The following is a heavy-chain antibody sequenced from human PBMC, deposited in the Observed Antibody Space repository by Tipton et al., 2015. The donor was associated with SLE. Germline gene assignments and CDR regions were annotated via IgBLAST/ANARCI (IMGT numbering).Heavy chain of an antibody. CDR3: ARVALGGFDY. CDR2: ISSSGSTI. CDR1: GFTFSSYE. D-gene: IGHD3-16*01. Sequence: GSLRLSCAASGFTFSSYEMNWVRQAPGKGLEWVSYISSSGSTIYYADSVKGRFTISRDNAKNSLYLQMNSPRAEDTAVYYCARVALGGFDYWGQGTLVTVSS. V-gene: IGHV3-48*03. J-gene: IGHJ4*02.